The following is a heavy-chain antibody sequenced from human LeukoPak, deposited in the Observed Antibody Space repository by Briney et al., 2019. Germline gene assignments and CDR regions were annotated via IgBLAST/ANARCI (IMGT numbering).Heavy chain of an antibody. D-gene: IGHD2-2*01. CDR1: GFTLSSYG. CDR3: AKSCSSTSCYVGYYYYYMDV. J-gene: IGHJ6*03. Sequence: GGSLRLSCAASGFTLSSYGMHWVRQAPGKGLEWVSAISGSGGSTYYADSVKGRFTISRDNSKNTLYLQMNSLRAEDTAVYYCAKSCSSTSCYVGYYYYYMDVWGKGTTVTVSS. V-gene: IGHV3-23*01. CDR2: ISGSGGST.